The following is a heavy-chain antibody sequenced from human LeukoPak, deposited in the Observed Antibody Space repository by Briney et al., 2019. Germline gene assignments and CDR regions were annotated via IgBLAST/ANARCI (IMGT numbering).Heavy chain of an antibody. J-gene: IGHJ6*02. CDR2: INSDGSAT. CDR3: ASDSPYYGMDV. CDR1: GFPFSSYW. V-gene: IGHV3-74*01. Sequence: GGSLRLSCAASGFPFSSYWMHWVRQVPGKGLLWVSRINSDGSATIYADSVRGRFTISRDNAKNTLYLQMSGLRIEDTAVYHCASDSPYYGMDVWGQGTTVTVSS.